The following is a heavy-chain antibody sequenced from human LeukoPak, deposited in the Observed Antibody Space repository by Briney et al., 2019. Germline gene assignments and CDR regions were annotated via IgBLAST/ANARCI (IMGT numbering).Heavy chain of an antibody. J-gene: IGHJ4*02. CDR2: ISSSSSYV. CDR3: ARDQEGEYSGSHQSY. Sequence: PGGSLRLSCAASGFTFSSYSMNWVRQAPGKGLEWVSSISSSSSYVYYADSVEGRFTISRDNAKNSLYLQMNSLRAEDTAVYYCARDQEGEYSGSHQSYWSQGTLVTVSS. D-gene: IGHD1-26*01. CDR1: GFTFSSYS. V-gene: IGHV3-21*01.